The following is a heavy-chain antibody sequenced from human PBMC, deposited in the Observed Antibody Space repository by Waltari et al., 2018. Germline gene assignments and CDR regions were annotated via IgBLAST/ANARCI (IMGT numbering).Heavy chain of an antibody. J-gene: IGHJ4*02. CDR2: IWYDGSNK. CDR3: ARDQAGTGDY. Sequence: QVQLVESGGGVVQPGRSLRLSCAASGFTFSSSGMHWVRQASGKGLEWVAVIWYDGSNKYYADSVKGRFTISRDNSKNTLYLQMNSLRAEDTAVYYCARDQAGTGDYWGQGTLVTVSS. CDR1: GFTFSSSG. D-gene: IGHD6-13*01. V-gene: IGHV3-33*01.